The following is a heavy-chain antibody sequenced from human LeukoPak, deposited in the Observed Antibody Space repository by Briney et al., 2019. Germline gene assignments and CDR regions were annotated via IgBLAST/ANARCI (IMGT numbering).Heavy chain of an antibody. Sequence: GASLRLSCAASGFTFSNYAMSWVRQAPGKGLEGGSAILGSGGSTYYADSVKGRLTVSRDNSKGTLYLQMNSLRAEDTALYYCAKWGDYDVLTGYYVPDYWGQGTLVTVSS. CDR1: GFTFSNYA. J-gene: IGHJ4*02. CDR2: ILGSGGST. CDR3: AKWGDYDVLTGYYVPDY. D-gene: IGHD3-9*01. V-gene: IGHV3-23*01.